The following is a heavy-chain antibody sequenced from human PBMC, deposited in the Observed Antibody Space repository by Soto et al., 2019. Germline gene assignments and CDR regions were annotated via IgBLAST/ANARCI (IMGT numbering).Heavy chain of an antibody. CDR1: GGTFSSYA. D-gene: IGHD3-22*01. CDR2: IIPIFGTA. J-gene: IGHJ4*02. V-gene: IGHV1-69*01. CDR3: ARDIPGGYYYDSSGYDY. Sequence: QVQLVQSGAEVKKPGSSVKVSCKASGGTFSSYAISWVRQAPGQGLEWMGGIIPIFGTANYAQKFQGRVTITADESTSPAYMELSSLRSEDTAVYYCARDIPGGYYYDSSGYDYWGQGTLVTVSS.